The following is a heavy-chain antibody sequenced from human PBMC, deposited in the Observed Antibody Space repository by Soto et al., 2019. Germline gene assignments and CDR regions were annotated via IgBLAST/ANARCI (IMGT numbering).Heavy chain of an antibody. J-gene: IGHJ4*02. Sequence: HVQLQESGPGLVKPSETLSLTCGVSGVSVVSGTYYWSWIRQPPGKGLEWIGYFFSSDNIKYSPSLKSRLTVSIDTPKNQFSLRLTSVTAADTAVYYCARLTHYYFADTLDYWGPGILVTVSS. V-gene: IGHV4-61*01. D-gene: IGHD3-3*01. CDR1: GVSVVSGTYY. CDR2: FFSSDNI. CDR3: ARLTHYYFADTLDY.